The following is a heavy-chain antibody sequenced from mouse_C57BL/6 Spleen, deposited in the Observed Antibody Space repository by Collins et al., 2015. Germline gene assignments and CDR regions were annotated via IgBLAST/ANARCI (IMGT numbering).Heavy chain of an antibody. D-gene: IGHD1-1*01. CDR2: IYPRDGST. CDR1: GYTFTSYD. V-gene: IGHV1-85*01. J-gene: IGHJ4*01. Sequence: QVQLQQSGPELVKPGASVKLSCKASGYTFTSYDINWVKQRPGQGLEWIGWIYPRDGSTKYNEKFKGKATLTVDTSSSTAYMELHSLTSEDSAVYFCARSYYGSSPYYAMDYWGQGTSVTVSS. CDR3: ARSYYGSSPYYAMDY.